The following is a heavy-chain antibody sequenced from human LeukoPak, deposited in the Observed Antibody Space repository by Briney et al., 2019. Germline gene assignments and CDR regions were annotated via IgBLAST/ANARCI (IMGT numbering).Heavy chain of an antibody. CDR2: ISYDGSNK. CDR3: ARDMTRPRYYYYGMDV. D-gene: IGHD4-11*01. J-gene: IGHJ6*02. V-gene: IGHV3-30*04. Sequence: GGSLRLSCVASGFDVSDNSMIWVRQAPGKGLEWVAVISYDGSNKYYADSVKGRFTISRDNSKNTLYLQMNSLRAEDTAVYYCARDMTRPRYYYYGMDVWGQGTTVTVSS. CDR1: GFDVSDNS.